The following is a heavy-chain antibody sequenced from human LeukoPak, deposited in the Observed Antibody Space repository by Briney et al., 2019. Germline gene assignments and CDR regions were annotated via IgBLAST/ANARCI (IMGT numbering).Heavy chain of an antibody. CDR3: VRDMGRESIFDY. CDR2: ISKGSGYI. J-gene: IGHJ4*02. CDR1: GFTFSNYS. Sequence: GGSLRLSCAGSGFTFSNYSFIWVRQAPGKGLEWVSSISKGSGYIYQTDSVKGRFTISRDNAKNSLFLEMNSLRVEDTAVYYCVRDMGRESIFDYWGQGTLVTVSS. D-gene: IGHD3-10*01. V-gene: IGHV3-21*01.